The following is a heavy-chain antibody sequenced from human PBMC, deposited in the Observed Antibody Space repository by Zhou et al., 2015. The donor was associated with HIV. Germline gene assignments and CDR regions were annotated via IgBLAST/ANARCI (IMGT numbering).Heavy chain of an antibody. Sequence: VQLVESGGGLVKPGGSLRLSCAASAFTFSDYYMSWIRQAPGKGLEWVANIKQDGSEKYYVDSVKGRFTISRDNAKNSLFLQMNSLRGEDTAFYYCARKHGNFGSVGFDNWGQGTLVTVSS. D-gene: IGHD3-3*01. CDR3: ARKHGNFGSVGFDN. V-gene: IGHV3-7*03. J-gene: IGHJ4*02. CDR1: AFTFSDYY. CDR2: IKQDGSEK.